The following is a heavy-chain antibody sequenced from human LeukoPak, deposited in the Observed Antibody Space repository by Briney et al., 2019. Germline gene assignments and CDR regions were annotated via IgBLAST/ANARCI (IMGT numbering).Heavy chain of an antibody. CDR3: TRDDSQDY. CDR1: GYTFTSYG. Sequence: ASVKVSCKASGYTFTSYGISWVRQAPGQGLEWMGWISAYNGNTNYAQKLQGRVTITADESTSTAYMELSSLRSEDTAVYYCTRDDSQDYWGQGTLVTVSS. V-gene: IGHV1-18*01. CDR2: ISAYNGNT. J-gene: IGHJ4*02. D-gene: IGHD2-21*01.